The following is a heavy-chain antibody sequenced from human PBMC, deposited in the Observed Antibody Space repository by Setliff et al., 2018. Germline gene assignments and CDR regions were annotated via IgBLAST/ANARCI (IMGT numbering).Heavy chain of an antibody. CDR3: SRLVRYCTTTTCQRLSGGEY. D-gene: IGHD2-8*01. J-gene: IGHJ4*02. CDR2: INAGNGIT. Sequence: ASVKVSCKASGYTFSTYAIHWVRQAHGQRPDWMGWINAGNGITKYSQKFQGRVTITRDTSASTAYMELRSLKSDDTAVYYCSRLVRYCTTTTCQRLSGGEYWGQGTLVTVSS. CDR1: GYTFSTYA. V-gene: IGHV1-3*01.